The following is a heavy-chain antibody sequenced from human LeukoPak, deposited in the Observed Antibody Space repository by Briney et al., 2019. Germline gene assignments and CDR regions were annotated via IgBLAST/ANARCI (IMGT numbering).Heavy chain of an antibody. CDR2: IYYSGST. V-gene: IGHV4-39*01. CDR3: ARRGLVAEFDP. D-gene: IGHD5-12*01. J-gene: IGHJ5*02. CDR1: GGSISSSSYY. Sequence: SETLSLTCTVSGGSISSSSYYWGWIRQPPGKGLEWIGSIYYSGSTYYNPSLKSRVTISVDTSKNQFSLKLSSVTAADTAVYYCARRGLVAEFDPWGQGTLVTVSS.